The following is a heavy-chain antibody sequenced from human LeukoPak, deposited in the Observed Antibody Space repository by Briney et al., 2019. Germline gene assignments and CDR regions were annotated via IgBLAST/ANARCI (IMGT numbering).Heavy chain of an antibody. CDR1: GFTFSSYG. V-gene: IGHV3-33*01. Sequence: PGGSLRLSCAASGFTFSSYGMHRVRQAPGKGLEWVAVIWYDGSNKYYADSVKGRFTISRDNSKNTLYLQMNSLRAEDTAVYYCARDWETYYDILTGYQGIDYWGQGTLVTVSS. CDR2: IWYDGSNK. D-gene: IGHD3-9*01. J-gene: IGHJ4*02. CDR3: ARDWETYYDILTGYQGIDY.